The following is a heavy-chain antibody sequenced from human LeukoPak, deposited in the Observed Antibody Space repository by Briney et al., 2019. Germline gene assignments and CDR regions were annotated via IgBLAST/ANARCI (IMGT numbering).Heavy chain of an antibody. J-gene: IGHJ4*02. Sequence: PSETLSLTCTVSGYSISSGYYWGWIRQPPGKGLEWIGSIYHSGSTYYNPSLKSRVTISVDTSKNQFSLKLSSVTAADTAMYYCARFNYYDSSGYLDYWGQGTLVTVSS. V-gene: IGHV4-38-2*02. D-gene: IGHD3-22*01. CDR1: GYSISSGYY. CDR2: IYHSGST. CDR3: ARFNYYDSSGYLDY.